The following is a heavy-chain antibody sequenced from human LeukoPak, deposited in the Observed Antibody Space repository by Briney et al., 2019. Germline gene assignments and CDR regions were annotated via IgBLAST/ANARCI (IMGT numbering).Heavy chain of an antibody. V-gene: IGHV4-59*08. J-gene: IGHJ4*02. Sequence: SETLSLTCTVSGGSISSYYWSWIRQPPGKGLEWIGYIYYSGSTNYNPSLKSRVTISVDTSKNQFSLKLSSVTAADTAVYYCATGYDYYDGTGSFDYWGQGTLVTVSS. CDR1: GGSISSYY. D-gene: IGHD3-22*01. CDR2: IYYSGST. CDR3: ATGYDYYDGTGSFDY.